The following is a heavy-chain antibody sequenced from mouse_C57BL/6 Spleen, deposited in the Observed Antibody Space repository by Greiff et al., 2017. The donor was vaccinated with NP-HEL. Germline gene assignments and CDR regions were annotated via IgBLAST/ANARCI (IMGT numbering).Heavy chain of an antibody. V-gene: IGHV3-6*01. Sequence: EVQRVESGPGLVKPSQSLSLTCSVTGYSITSGYYWNWIRQFPGNKLEWMGYISYDGSNNYNPSLKNRISITRDTSKNQFFLKLNSVTTEDTATYYCARDLNYPYWGQGTLVTVSA. CDR2: ISYDGSN. CDR3: ARDLNYPY. J-gene: IGHJ3*01. CDR1: GYSITSGYY. D-gene: IGHD2-1*01.